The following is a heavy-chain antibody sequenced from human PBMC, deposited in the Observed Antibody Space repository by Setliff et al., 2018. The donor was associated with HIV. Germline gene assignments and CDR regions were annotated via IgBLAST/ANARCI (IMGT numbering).Heavy chain of an antibody. Sequence: TLSLTCTVSGVSISSGSPYWSWVRQSAGKGLEWIGRIYTSGSTNDNPSLKSRITISVDTSNNQFSLRLSSVTAADTAVYYCARDKGYYYMDVWGKGITVTVSS. CDR2: IYTSGST. CDR1: GVSISSGSPY. J-gene: IGHJ6*03. CDR3: ARDKGYYYMDV. V-gene: IGHV4-61*02.